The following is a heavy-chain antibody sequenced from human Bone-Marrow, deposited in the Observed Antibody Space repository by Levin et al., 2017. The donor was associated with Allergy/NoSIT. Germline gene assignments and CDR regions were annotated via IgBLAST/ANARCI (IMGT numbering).Heavy chain of an antibody. Sequence: SQTLSLTCAVYGGSFSGYYWSWIRQPPGKGLEWIGEINHSGSTNYNPSLKSRVTISVDTSKNQFSLKLSSVTAADTAVYYCTLNIVGATSFDYWGQGTLVTVSS. V-gene: IGHV4-34*01. CDR2: INHSGST. J-gene: IGHJ4*02. CDR3: TLNIVGATSFDY. CDR1: GGSFSGYY. D-gene: IGHD1-26*01.